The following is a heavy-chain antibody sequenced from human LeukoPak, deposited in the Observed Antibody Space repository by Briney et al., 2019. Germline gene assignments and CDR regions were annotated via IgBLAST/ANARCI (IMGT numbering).Heavy chain of an antibody. Sequence: PGGSLRLSCAASGFTVSSNYMSWVRQAPGKGLEWVSAISGSGGSTYYADSVKGRFTISRDNSKNTLYLQMNSLRAEDTAVYYCAKDNAYSSGWLYYFDYWGQGTLVTVSS. V-gene: IGHV3-23*01. CDR2: ISGSGGST. CDR1: GFTVSSNY. J-gene: IGHJ4*02. CDR3: AKDNAYSSGWLYYFDY. D-gene: IGHD6-19*01.